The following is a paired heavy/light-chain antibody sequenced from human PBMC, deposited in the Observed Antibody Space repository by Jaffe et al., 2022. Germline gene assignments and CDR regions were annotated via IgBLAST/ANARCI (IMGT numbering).Light chain of an antibody. CDR1: SSNIGSNY. J-gene: IGLJ3*02. V-gene: IGLV1-47*01. CDR2: RNN. CDR3: ATWDASLSGPV. Sequence: QSVLTQPPSASETPGQRVTISCSGSSSNIGSNYVYWYQQFPGTAPKLLIYRNNHRPSGVPDRFSGSKSGTSASLAISGLRSEDEADYYCATWDASLSGPVFGGGTKLTVL.
Heavy chain of an antibody. J-gene: IGHJ4*02. V-gene: IGHV3-11*01. CDR2: ISTTGSTE. CDR3: ARDHDRLITFGGVSD. D-gene: IGHD3-16*01. CDR1: GFSFSDYY. Sequence: QVQLVESGGGLVKPGGSLRLSCAASGFSFSDYYMSWIRQAPGKGLQWVSYISTTGSTEYYADSVKGRFTISRDNVKNSLYLQMNSLRAEDTAVYFCARDHDRLITFGGVSDWGQGTLVTVSS.